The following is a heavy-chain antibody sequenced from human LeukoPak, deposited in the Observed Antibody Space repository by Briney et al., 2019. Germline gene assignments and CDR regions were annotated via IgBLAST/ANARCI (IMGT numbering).Heavy chain of an antibody. J-gene: IGHJ4*02. CDR1: GFTFSDYY. CDR2: ISSSGSTI. CDR3: ARAISYDFWSGYYHAPGY. V-gene: IGHV3-11*01. Sequence: PGGSLRLSCAASGFTFSDYYMSWIRQAPGKGLEWVPYISSSGSTIYYADSVKGRFSISRDNAKNSLSLQMNSLRAEDTAVYFCARAISYDFWSGYYHAPGYWGQGTLVTVSS. D-gene: IGHD3-3*01.